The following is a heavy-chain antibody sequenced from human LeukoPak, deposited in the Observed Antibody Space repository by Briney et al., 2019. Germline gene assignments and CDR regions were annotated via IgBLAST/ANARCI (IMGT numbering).Heavy chain of an antibody. CDR3: ARLIAAAGPGNY. V-gene: IGHV4-39*01. CDR1: GGSISSGGYY. J-gene: IGHJ4*02. Sequence: SETLSLTCTVSGGSISSGGYYWGWIRQPPGKGLEWIGTIFYSGSTYYNPSLKSRDTISVDTSKNQFSLNLSSVTAADTAVYYCARLIAAAGPGNYWGQGTLVTVSS. D-gene: IGHD6-13*01. CDR2: IFYSGST.